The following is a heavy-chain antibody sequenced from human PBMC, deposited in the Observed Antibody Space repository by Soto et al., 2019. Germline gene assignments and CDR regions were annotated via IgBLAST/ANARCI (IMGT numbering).Heavy chain of an antibody. CDR2: INEDGSKK. V-gene: IGHV3-7*01. CDR1: GFAFSIYW. Sequence: PGGSLILSCAASGFAFSIYWMMWVRQAPGKGLEWVANINEDGSKKHHVDSVKGRFTISRDNAKNSLYLQLNSLRTEDTAIYYCVRENNGGPEFWGQGTMVTVS. CDR3: VRENNGGPEF. J-gene: IGHJ4*02. D-gene: IGHD1-20*01.